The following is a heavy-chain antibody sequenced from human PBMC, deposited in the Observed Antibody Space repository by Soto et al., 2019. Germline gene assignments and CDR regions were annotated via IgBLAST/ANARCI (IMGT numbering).Heavy chain of an antibody. CDR3: AKDLSGPSGWPS. J-gene: IGHJ4*02. CDR1: GFTFSSYG. Sequence: PGGSLRLSCAASGFTFSSYGMHWVRQAPGKGLEWVAVISYDGSNKYYADSVKGRFTISRDNSKNTLYLQMNSLRAEDTAVYYCAKDLSGPSGWPSWGQGTLVTVSS. V-gene: IGHV3-30*18. D-gene: IGHD6-19*01. CDR2: ISYDGSNK.